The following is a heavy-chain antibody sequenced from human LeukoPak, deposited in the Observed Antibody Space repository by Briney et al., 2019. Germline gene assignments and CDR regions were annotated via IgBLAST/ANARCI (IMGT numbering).Heavy chain of an antibody. CDR2: IYHGNSHT. D-gene: IGHD6-13*01. CDR1: GYYFATYW. CDR3: AKFHATWYGDT. J-gene: IGHJ4*02. V-gene: IGHV5-51*01. Sequence: GASLKISCQGSGYYFATYWIVWVRQLAGKGLEWMGIIYHGNSHTRYSPSFQGQVTISADTSISTAYLHWSSLQSSDTAMYYCAKFHATWYGDTWGQGTLVTVSS.